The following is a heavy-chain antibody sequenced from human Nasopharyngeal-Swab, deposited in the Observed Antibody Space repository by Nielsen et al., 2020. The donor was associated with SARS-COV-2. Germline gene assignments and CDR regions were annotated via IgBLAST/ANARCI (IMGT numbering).Heavy chain of an antibody. CDR3: ARDLSVVVPAATISYYYYGMDV. D-gene: IGHD2-2*01. CDR2: ISSSSSYI. J-gene: IGHJ6*02. Sequence: ETLSLTCAASGFTFSSYSMNWVRQAPGKGLEWVSSISSSSSYIYYADSVKGRFTISRDNAKNSLYLQMNSLRAEDTAVYYCARDLSVVVPAATISYYYYGMDVWGQGTTVTVSS. CDR1: GFTFSSYS. V-gene: IGHV3-21*01.